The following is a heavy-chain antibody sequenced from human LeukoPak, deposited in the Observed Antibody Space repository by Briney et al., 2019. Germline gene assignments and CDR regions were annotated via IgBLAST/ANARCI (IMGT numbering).Heavy chain of an antibody. V-gene: IGHV3-11*01. Sequence: GGSLRLSCAASGFTFSDYYLGWIRQAPGKGLEWISYISNTGSIIFYADSVKGRFTISRDNANNSLYLQMYGLRGEDTAVYYCARDLPLTEEGAFDVWGQGTMVTVSS. D-gene: IGHD1-20*01. CDR2: ISNTGSII. CDR1: GFTFSDYY. J-gene: IGHJ3*01. CDR3: ARDLPLTEEGAFDV.